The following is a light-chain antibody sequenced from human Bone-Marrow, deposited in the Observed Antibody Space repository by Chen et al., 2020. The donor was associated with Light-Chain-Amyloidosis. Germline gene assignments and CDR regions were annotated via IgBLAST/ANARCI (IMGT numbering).Light chain of an antibody. CDR2: RDT. V-gene: IGLV3-25*03. Sequence: SYELTQPPSVSVSPGQTARITCSGDDLPTKYAYWYQQKPGQAPVLVIHRDTERPSGISERFSGSRSGTTATLTISGVQAEDEADYHWQSADSSGTYEVILGGGTKLTVL. CDR3: QSADSSGTYEVI. CDR1: DLPTKY. J-gene: IGLJ2*01.